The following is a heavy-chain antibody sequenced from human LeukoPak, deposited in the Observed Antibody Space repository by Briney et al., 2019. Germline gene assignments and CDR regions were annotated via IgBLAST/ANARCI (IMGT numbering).Heavy chain of an antibody. CDR3: ARGLRGYYMDV. J-gene: IGHJ6*03. CDR2: IYYSGST. D-gene: IGHD3-22*01. V-gene: IGHV4-59*01. CDR1: GGSISSYY. Sequence: SETLSLTCTVSGGSISSYYWSWLRQPPGKGLEWIGYIYYSGSTNYNPSLKSRVTISVDTSKNQFSLKLSSVTAADTAVYYCARGLRGYYMDVWGKGTTVTVSS.